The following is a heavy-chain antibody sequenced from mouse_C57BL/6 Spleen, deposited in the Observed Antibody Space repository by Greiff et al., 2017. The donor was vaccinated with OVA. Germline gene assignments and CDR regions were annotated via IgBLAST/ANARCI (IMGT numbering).Heavy chain of an antibody. CDR1: GYAFSSYW. CDR3: ARLRVAEAMDY. V-gene: IGHV1-80*01. J-gene: IGHJ4*01. CDR2: IYPGDGDT. D-gene: IGHD1-1*02. Sequence: VQLQQSGAELVKPGPSVKISCKASGYAFSSYWMNWVKQRPGKGLEWIGQIYPGDGDTNYNGKFKGKATLTADKSSSTAYMQLSSLTSEDSAVYFCARLRVAEAMDYWGQGTSVTVSS.